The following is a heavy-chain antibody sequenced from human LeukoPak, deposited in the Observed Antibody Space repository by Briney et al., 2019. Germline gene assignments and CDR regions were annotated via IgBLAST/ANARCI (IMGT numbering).Heavy chain of an antibody. Sequence: GGSLRLSCAASGFTFSSFAMTWVRQAPGKGLEWVALISGVGDATHYADSVKGRFIISRDNSKSTLFLQMNGLRADDSAIHYCAKESKWLPSYWGQGTRVTVSS. CDR2: ISGVGDAT. D-gene: IGHD6-19*01. J-gene: IGHJ4*02. V-gene: IGHV3-23*01. CDR3: AKESKWLPSY. CDR1: GFTFSSFA.